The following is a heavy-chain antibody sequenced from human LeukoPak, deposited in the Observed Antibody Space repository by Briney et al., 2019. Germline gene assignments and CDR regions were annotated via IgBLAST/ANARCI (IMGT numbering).Heavy chain of an antibody. V-gene: IGHV3-7*01. CDR3: ASGRQLGY. CDR1: GFTFSNYW. Sequence: GGSLLLSCAASGFTFSNYWMSWVRQAPGKGLEWVANLKEEGSEKYYVDSVKGRFTISRDNARNSLYLQMNSLRAEDTAVYYCASGRQLGYWGQGTLVTVSS. D-gene: IGHD6-13*01. J-gene: IGHJ4*02. CDR2: LKEEGSEK.